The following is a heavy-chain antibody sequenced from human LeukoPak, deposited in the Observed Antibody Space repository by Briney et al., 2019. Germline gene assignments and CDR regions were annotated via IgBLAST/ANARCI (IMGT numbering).Heavy chain of an antibody. Sequence: PGGSLRLSCAASGFTFSSYNMNWVRQAPGKGLEWVANIKQDESEKYSVDSVKGRFTISGDNAKNSVYLHMNSLRAEDTALYYCARLSAYYYGSYFYYYMDVWGKGTTVTVSS. V-gene: IGHV3-7*01. D-gene: IGHD3-10*01. J-gene: IGHJ6*03. CDR1: GFTFSSYN. CDR2: IKQDESEK. CDR3: ARLSAYYYGSYFYYYMDV.